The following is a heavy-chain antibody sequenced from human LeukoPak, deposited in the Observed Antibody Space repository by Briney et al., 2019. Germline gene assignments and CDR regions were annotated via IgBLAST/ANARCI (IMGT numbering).Heavy chain of an antibody. Sequence: GGSLRLPCAAPGFTFSSYAMSWVRQAPGKGLEWVSAISGSGGSTYYADSVKGRFTISRDNSKNTLYLQMNSLRAEDTAVYYCAKDFYGDYVVGGDYWGQGTLVTVSS. CDR2: ISGSGGST. J-gene: IGHJ4*02. CDR3: AKDFYGDYVVGGDY. CDR1: GFTFSSYA. D-gene: IGHD4-17*01. V-gene: IGHV3-23*01.